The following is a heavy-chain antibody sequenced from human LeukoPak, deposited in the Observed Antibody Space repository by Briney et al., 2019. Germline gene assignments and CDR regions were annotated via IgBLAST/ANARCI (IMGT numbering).Heavy chain of an antibody. CDR3: ARGLLDLRYFDL. CDR2: IYYSGST. V-gene: IGHV4-59*01. J-gene: IGHJ2*01. CDR1: GGSISSYY. Sequence: PSETLSLTCTVSGGSISSYYWSWIRQPPGKGLEWIGYIYYSGSTNYNPSLKSRVTISVDTSKNQFSLKLSSVTAADTAVYYCARGLLDLRYFDLWGRGTLVTVSS. D-gene: IGHD3-9*01.